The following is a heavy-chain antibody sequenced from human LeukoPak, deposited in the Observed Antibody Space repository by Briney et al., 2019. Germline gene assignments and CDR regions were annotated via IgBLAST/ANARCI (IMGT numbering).Heavy chain of an antibody. J-gene: IGHJ4*02. CDR2: INPNSGGT. Sequence: ASVKVSCKASGFTFTGYYMHWVRQAPGQGLEWMGRINPNSGGTNYAQKFQGRVTMTRDTSISTAYMELSRLRSDDTALYYCARDQGGSYSVDYWARGPWSPSPQ. V-gene: IGHV1-2*06. CDR3: ARDQGGSYSVDY. CDR1: GFTFTGYY. D-gene: IGHD3-10*01.